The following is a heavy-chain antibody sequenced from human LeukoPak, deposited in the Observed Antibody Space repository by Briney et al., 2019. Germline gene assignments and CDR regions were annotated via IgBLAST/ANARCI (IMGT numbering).Heavy chain of an antibody. Sequence: SETLSLTCAVYGGSFSGYYWSWIRQPPGKGLEWIGEINHSGSTNYNPSLKSRVTISVDTSKNQFSLKLSSVTAADTAVYYCATSPMWFGELFGSYYMDVWGKGTTVTISS. CDR1: GGSFSGYY. CDR2: INHSGST. CDR3: ATSPMWFGELFGSYYMDV. V-gene: IGHV4-34*01. J-gene: IGHJ6*03. D-gene: IGHD3-10*01.